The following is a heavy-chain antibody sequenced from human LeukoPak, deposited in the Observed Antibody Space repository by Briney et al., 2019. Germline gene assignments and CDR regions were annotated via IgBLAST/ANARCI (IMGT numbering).Heavy chain of an antibody. CDR3: AKGGSYCGGDCYSDY. J-gene: IGHJ4*02. CDR1: GFTFSSYA. D-gene: IGHD2-21*01. V-gene: IGHV3-23*01. CDR2: ISGSGGST. Sequence: PGGSLRLSCAASGFTFSSYAMSWVRQAPGKGLEWVSAISGSGGSTYYADSVKGRFTISRDNSKNTLYLQMDSLRAEDTAVYYCAKGGSYCGGDCYSDYWGQGTLVTVSS.